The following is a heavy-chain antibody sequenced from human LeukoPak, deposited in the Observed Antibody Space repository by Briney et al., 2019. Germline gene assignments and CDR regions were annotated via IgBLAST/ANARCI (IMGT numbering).Heavy chain of an antibody. Sequence: ASVKVSCKASGYTFTSYDINWVRQAPGQGLEWMGIINPSGGSARYAQKFQGRVTLTRDTSTSTVYLALSSLRSEDTAVYYCAREDSNYFDYWGQGTLVTVSS. V-gene: IGHV1-46*01. CDR2: INPSGGSA. J-gene: IGHJ4*02. CDR1: GYTFTSYD. CDR3: AREDSNYFDY.